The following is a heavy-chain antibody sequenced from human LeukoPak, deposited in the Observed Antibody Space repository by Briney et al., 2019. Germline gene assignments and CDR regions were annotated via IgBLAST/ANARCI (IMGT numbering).Heavy chain of an antibody. Sequence: GGSLRLSCAASGFTFSSYAMSWVRQAPGKGLEWVSAIRGSGGSTYYADSVKGRFTISRDNSKNTLYLQMNSLRAEDTAVYYCAKDRGYMDSRLGFDYWGQGTLVTVSS. D-gene: IGHD3-10*01. CDR2: IRGSGGST. CDR1: GFTFSSYA. V-gene: IGHV3-23*01. CDR3: AKDRGYMDSRLGFDY. J-gene: IGHJ4*02.